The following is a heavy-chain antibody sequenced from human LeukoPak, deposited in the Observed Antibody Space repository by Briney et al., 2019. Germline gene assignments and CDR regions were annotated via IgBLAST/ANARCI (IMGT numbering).Heavy chain of an antibody. V-gene: IGHV3-23*01. CDR3: VKGCSSIRCYTSEC. CDR2: ISGSGSNT. D-gene: IGHD2-2*02. CDR1: GFTFSNYA. J-gene: IGHJ4*02. Sequence: QPGGCLRLSCAASGFTFSNYAMTSVRQAPEKGLEWVSVISGSGSNTYYADSVKGRFTISRDNSKSTLYLQMSSLRADDTALYVCVKGCSSIRCYTSECWGQGSLVSVSS.